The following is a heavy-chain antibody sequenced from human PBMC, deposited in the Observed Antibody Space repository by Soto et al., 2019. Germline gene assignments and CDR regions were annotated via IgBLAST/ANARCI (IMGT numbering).Heavy chain of an antibody. Sequence: QVQLVESGGGVVQPGRSLRLSCAASGFTFSSYAMHWVRQAPGKGLEWVAVISYDGSNKYYADSVKGRFTISRDNSKNTLYLQMNSLRAEDTAVYYCARDLPDYSSGWYYYYYGMDVWGQGTTVTVSS. V-gene: IGHV3-30-3*01. CDR2: ISYDGSNK. CDR3: ARDLPDYSSGWYYYYYGMDV. D-gene: IGHD6-19*01. J-gene: IGHJ6*02. CDR1: GFTFSSYA.